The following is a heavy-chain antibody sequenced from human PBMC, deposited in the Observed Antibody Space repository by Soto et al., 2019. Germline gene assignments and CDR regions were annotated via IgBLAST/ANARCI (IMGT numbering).Heavy chain of an antibody. CDR2: IYYSGST. J-gene: IGHJ5*02. CDR1: GGSISSGGYY. D-gene: IGHD3-22*01. V-gene: IGHV4-31*03. CDR3: ARLSPFIYYYDSSGLPPEGFWFDP. Sequence: SETLSLTCTVSGGSISSGGYYWSWIRQHPGKGLEWIGYIYYSGSTYYNPSLKSRVTISVDTSKNQFSLKLSSVTAADTAVYYCARLSPFIYYYDSSGLPPEGFWFDPWGQGTLVTVSS.